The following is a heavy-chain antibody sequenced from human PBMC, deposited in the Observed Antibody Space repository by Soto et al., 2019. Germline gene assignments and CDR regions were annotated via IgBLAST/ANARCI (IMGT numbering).Heavy chain of an antibody. CDR2: IKSKTDGGTT. Sequence: GGSLRLSCAASGFTFSNAWMSWVRQAPGKGLEWVGRIKSKTDGGTTDYAAPVKGRFTISRDDSKNTLYLQMNSLKTEDTAMYYCTTDLGSSGSYSYYYYYYGMDVWGQGTTVTVSS. V-gene: IGHV3-15*01. CDR3: TTDLGSSGSYSYYYYYYGMDV. CDR1: GFTFSNAW. J-gene: IGHJ6*02. D-gene: IGHD1-26*01.